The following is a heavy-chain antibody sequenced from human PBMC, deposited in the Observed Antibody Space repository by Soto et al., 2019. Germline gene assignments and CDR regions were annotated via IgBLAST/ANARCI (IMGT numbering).Heavy chain of an antibody. CDR2: ISVSGGST. D-gene: IGHD2-2*01. CDR3: AKEVTPIVVVPVSTGDAYSYYGMDV. CDR1: GFTFSSYA. V-gene: IGHV3-23*01. J-gene: IGHJ6*02. Sequence: GGSLRLSCAASGFTFSSYAMSWVRQAPGKGLEWVSAISVSGGSTYYADSVKGRFTISRDKSKNTLYLQMNSLRAEEKAVYYGAKEVTPIVVVPVSTGDAYSYYGMDVSGLGTTLTVCS.